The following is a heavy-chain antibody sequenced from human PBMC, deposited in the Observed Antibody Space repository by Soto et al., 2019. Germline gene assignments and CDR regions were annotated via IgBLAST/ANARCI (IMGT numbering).Heavy chain of an antibody. CDR2: IIPIFGTA. Sequence: SVKVSCKASGGTFSSYAISWVRQAPGQGLEWLGGIIPIFGTANYAQKFQGRDTITADESTSTAYMELSSQRSEDTAVYYCARVRYYDSSGLDYWGQGTLVTVSS. D-gene: IGHD3-22*01. J-gene: IGHJ4*02. V-gene: IGHV1-69*13. CDR3: ARVRYYDSSGLDY. CDR1: GGTFSSYA.